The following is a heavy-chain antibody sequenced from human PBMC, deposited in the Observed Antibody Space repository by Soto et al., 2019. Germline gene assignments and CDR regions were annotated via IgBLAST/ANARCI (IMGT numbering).Heavy chain of an antibody. D-gene: IGHD4-4*01. CDR1: GFTFSDYY. Sequence: GGSLRLSCAASGFTFSDYYMSWIRQAPGKGLEWVSYISSSGSTIYYADSVKGRFTISRDNAKNSLYLQMNSLRAEDTAVYYCARGPPTVTTYYYYMDVWGKGTTVTVSS. J-gene: IGHJ6*03. CDR2: ISSSGSTI. V-gene: IGHV3-11*01. CDR3: ARGPPTVTTYYYYMDV.